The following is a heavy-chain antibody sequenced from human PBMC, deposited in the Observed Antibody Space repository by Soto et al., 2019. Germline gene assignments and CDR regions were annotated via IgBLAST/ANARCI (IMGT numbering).Heavy chain of an antibody. V-gene: IGHV4-61*01. J-gene: IGHJ3*02. CDR2: IYHSGST. Sequence: SETLSLTCTVSGGSVSSNNYYWNWIRQPPGKGLEWIGYIYHSGSTNYNASLKSRVTISVDTAKNQFSLKLSSVTAADTAVYFCARSRDYGKRDGFDIWGQGTMVTVSS. CDR3: ARSRDYGKRDGFDI. D-gene: IGHD4-17*01. CDR1: GGSVSSNNYY.